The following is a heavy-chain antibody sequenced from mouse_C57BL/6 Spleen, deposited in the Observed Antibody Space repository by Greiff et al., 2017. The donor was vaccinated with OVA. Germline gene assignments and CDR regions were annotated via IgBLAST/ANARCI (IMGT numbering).Heavy chain of an antibody. CDR3: TTQNDYDDGYYYAMDY. CDR2: IDPENGDT. J-gene: IGHJ4*01. Sequence: EVQLQQSGAELVRPGASVKLSCTASGFNIKDDYMHWVKQRPEQGLEWIGWIDPENGDTEYASKFQGKATITADTSSNTAYLQLSSLTSEDTAVYYCTTQNDYDDGYYYAMDYWGQGTSVTVSS. V-gene: IGHV14-4*01. D-gene: IGHD2-4*01. CDR1: GFNIKDDY.